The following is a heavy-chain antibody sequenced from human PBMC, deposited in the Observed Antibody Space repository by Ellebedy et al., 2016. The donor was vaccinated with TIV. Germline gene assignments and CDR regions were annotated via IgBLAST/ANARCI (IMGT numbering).Heavy chain of an antibody. D-gene: IGHD6-19*01. V-gene: IGHV3-7*01. J-gene: IGHJ4*02. CDR3: ARTLGSGSCY. CDR2: IKQDGGEK. Sequence: AGSLRLSXAASGFTSTSHRMHWVRQAPGKGLEWVANIKQDGGEKYYVDSVKGRFTISRDNAKNSLYLQMNSLRAEDTAVYYCARTLGSGSCYWGQGTLVTVSS. CDR1: GFTSTSHR.